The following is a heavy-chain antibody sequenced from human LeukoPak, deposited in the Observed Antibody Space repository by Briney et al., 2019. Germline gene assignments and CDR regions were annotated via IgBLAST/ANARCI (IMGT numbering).Heavy chain of an antibody. CDR1: GFTVSSNY. V-gene: IGHV3-53*01. Sequence: SGGSLRLSCAASGFTVSSNYMSWVRQSPGKGLEWVSIIYSGGDTYYADSVKGRFTISGDTSKNTLYLQMNSLRAEDTAVYYCTRGPPDGSGNYYPGDFWGQGTLVTVSS. J-gene: IGHJ4*02. CDR2: IYSGGDT. D-gene: IGHD3-10*01. CDR3: TRGPPDGSGNYYPGDF.